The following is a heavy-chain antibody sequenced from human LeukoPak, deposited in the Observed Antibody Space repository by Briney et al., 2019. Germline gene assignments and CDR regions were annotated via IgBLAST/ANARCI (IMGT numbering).Heavy chain of an antibody. CDR2: INPNTGGT. CDR1: GYTFICHY. Sequence: ASVKVSCKASGYTFICHYIHWVRQAPGQGLEWMGWINPNTGGTNYAQNFQGRVTMTRDTSISTAYMELSRLRSDDTAVYYCARAGTIVGATIGHDFDYWGQGTLVTVSS. V-gene: IGHV1-2*02. D-gene: IGHD1-26*01. CDR3: ARAGTIVGATIGHDFDY. J-gene: IGHJ4*02.